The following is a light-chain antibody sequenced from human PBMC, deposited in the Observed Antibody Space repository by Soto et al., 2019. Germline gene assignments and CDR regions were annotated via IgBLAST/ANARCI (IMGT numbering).Light chain of an antibody. CDR2: GPS. V-gene: IGKV3-15*01. CDR3: QQYNNWPPYT. Sequence: EIVMTQSPATLSVSPGESATLSCRASQNIHHNLAWYQQRPGQAPRLLIYGPSIRATGIPARFSGSGSGTEFTLTISSLQSEDSAVYYCQQYNNWPPYTFGQGTRLEIQ. CDR1: QNIHHN. J-gene: IGKJ2*01.